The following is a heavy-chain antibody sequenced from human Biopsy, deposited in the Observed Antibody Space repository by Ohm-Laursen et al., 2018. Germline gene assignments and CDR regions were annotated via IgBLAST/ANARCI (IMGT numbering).Heavy chain of an antibody. CDR1: GVSVTSRGYY. CDR3: ARTPRDSFWSGSYKRGLWFDP. Sequence: TLSLTCTVSGVSVTSRGYYWTWIRQPPGTGVEWIGHISYSGTTNYKSSLRSRVTISVDPSKNQFSLRLTSVTAADTAVYYCARTPRDSFWSGSYKRGLWFDPWGQGTLVSVSS. CDR2: ISYSGTT. J-gene: IGHJ5*02. V-gene: IGHV4-61*08. D-gene: IGHD3-3*01.